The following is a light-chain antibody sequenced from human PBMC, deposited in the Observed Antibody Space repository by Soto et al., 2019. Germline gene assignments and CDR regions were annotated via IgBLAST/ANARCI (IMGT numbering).Light chain of an antibody. V-gene: IGLV2-14*01. J-gene: IGLJ1*01. Sequence: QSVLAQPASVSGSPGQSITISCTGSGSDIGAYNYVSWYQQHPGKAPKLLIHGVTRRPSGVSSRFSASKSAYTASLTISGLQAEEEATYFCSSFATSYFYVFGTGTKVTVL. CDR2: GVT. CDR1: GSDIGAYNY. CDR3: SSFATSYFYV.